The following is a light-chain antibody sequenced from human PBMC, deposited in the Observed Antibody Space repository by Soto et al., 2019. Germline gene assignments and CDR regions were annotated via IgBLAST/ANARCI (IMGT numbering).Light chain of an antibody. CDR2: GVS. V-gene: IGKV3-15*01. Sequence: EIVMTQSPATLSVSPGERATLSCRASESVRSNLAWYQQKPGQAPRLLIYGVSTRANGIPARFSGSGSEADSNPGISDPQSEDFACSYCEQYINWPPWTFGRGTKVEIK. CDR3: EQYINWPPWT. J-gene: IGKJ1*01. CDR1: ESVRSN.